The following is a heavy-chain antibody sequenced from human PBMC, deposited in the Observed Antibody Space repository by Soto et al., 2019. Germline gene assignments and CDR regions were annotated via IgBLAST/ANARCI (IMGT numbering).Heavy chain of an antibody. CDR2: ISASSTYR. CDR1: GFRFTGFG. CDR3: AREVPDPTTGVPWLDP. J-gene: IGHJ5*02. Sequence: PGGSLRLSCGAPGFRFTGFGMTWVRQAPGKGLEWVSSISASSTYRNYADAMKGRITISRDNANSFLYLELNGLRVEDTAVYFCAREVPDPTTGVPWLDPWGPGTLVTVSS. D-gene: IGHD4-17*01. V-gene: IGHV3-21*06.